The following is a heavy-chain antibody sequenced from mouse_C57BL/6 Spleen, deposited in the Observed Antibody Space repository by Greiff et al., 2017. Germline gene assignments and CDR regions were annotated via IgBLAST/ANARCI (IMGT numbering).Heavy chain of an antibody. Sequence: QVQLQQPGAELVKPGASVKLSCKASGYTFTSYWMHRVKQRPGQGLEWIGMIHPNSGSTNYNEKFKSKATLTVDKSSSTAYMQLSSLTSEDSAVYYCARWGYDLDYYAMDYWGQGTSVTVSS. J-gene: IGHJ4*01. D-gene: IGHD2-4*01. CDR3: ARWGYDLDYYAMDY. CDR1: GYTFTSYW. V-gene: IGHV1-64*01. CDR2: IHPNSGST.